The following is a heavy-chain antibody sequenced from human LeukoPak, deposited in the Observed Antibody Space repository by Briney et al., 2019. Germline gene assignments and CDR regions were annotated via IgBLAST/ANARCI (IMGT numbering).Heavy chain of an antibody. CDR3: ARHPYYDFWSGTDV. Sequence: SETLSLTCTVSGGSISSSNYYWGWIRQPPGKGLEWIGSMYYSGSTSYNPSLKRRVTISADTSKNQFSLKLSSVTAADTAVYYCARHPYYDFWSGTDVWGKGTTVTASS. J-gene: IGHJ6*04. V-gene: IGHV4-39*01. CDR2: MYYSGST. CDR1: GGSISSSNYY. D-gene: IGHD3-3*01.